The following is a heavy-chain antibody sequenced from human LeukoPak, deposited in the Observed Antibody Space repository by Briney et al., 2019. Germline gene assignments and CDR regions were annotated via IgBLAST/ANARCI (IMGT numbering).Heavy chain of an antibody. CDR1: GFTFSTYP. V-gene: IGHV3-64*01. J-gene: IGHJ4*02. CDR2: ISHNGGST. Sequence: SGGSLRLSCAASGFTFSTYPMHWVRQAPGKGLEYVSAISHNGGSTYYANSVRDRFTISRDNSKNTLYLQMGSLRTEDMAVYYCARGSGAEDYWGQGTLVTVSS. D-gene: IGHD3-10*01. CDR3: ARGSGAEDY.